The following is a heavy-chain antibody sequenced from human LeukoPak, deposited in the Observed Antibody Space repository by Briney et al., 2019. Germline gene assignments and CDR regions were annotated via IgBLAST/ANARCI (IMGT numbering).Heavy chain of an antibody. CDR2: IRNKVNSYTT. J-gene: IGHJ6*02. Sequence: GGSLRLSCAASGFTFSDHYMDWVRQAPGKGLEWVGRIRNKVNSYTTEYAASVKGRFTISRDDSKNSLNLEMNSLTAEDTAVYYCSRIRCSSASCDWSGYYGMAVWGQGTTVTVSS. CDR1: GFTFSDHY. CDR3: SRIRCSSASCDWSGYYGMAV. V-gene: IGHV3-72*01. D-gene: IGHD2-2*01.